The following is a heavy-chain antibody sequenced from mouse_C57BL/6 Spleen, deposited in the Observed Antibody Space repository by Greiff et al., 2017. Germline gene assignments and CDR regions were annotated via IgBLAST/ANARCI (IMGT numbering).Heavy chain of an antibody. V-gene: IGHV5-9-1*02. J-gene: IGHJ2*01. Sequence: EVKVEESGEGLVKPGGSLKLSCAASGFTFSSYAMSWVRQTPEKRLEWVAYISSGGDYIYYADTVKGRFTISRDNARNTLYLQMSSLKSEDTAMYYCTRELGRPSGSYYFDYWGQGTTLTVSS. CDR2: ISSGGDYI. CDR3: TRELGRPSGSYYFDY. D-gene: IGHD4-1*01. CDR1: GFTFSSYA.